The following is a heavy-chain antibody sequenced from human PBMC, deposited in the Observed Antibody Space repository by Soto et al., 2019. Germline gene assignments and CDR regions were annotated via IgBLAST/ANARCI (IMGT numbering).Heavy chain of an antibody. Sequence: QVQLVQSGAEVKKPGSSVRVSCTASGGTFSSYAISWVRQAPGQGLEWMGGVIPIFGTANYPQKFQGRLTITAVEATNTAYMELISLRSDDTAVYYCAGPPAMTHQYDYGLAVWGQGTTVTVAS. J-gene: IGHJ6*02. CDR3: AGPPAMTHQYDYGLAV. CDR1: GGTFSSYA. CDR2: VIPIFGTA. V-gene: IGHV1-69*01.